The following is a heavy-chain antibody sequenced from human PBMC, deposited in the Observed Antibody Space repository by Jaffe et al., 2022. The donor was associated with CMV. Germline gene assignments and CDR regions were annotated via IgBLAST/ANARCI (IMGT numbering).Heavy chain of an antibody. V-gene: IGHV4-59*01. CDR1: GGSISSYY. D-gene: IGHD3-16*02. CDR3: ARAGAWGVWGSYRLDY. J-gene: IGHJ4*02. CDR2: IYYSGST. Sequence: QVQLQESGPGLVKPSETLSLTCTVSGGSISSYYWSWIRQPPGKGLEWIGYIYYSGSTNYNPSLKSRVTISVDTSKNQFSLKLSSVTAADTAVYYCARAGAWGVWGSYRLDYWGQGTLVTVSS.